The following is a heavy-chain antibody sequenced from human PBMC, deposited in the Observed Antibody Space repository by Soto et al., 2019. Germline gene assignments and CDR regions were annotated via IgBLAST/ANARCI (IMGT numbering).Heavy chain of an antibody. D-gene: IGHD2-15*01. J-gene: IGHJ4*02. CDR1: GFTFSSYA. Sequence: GGSLRLSCAASGFTFSSYAMSWVRQAPGKGLEWVSAISGSGGSTYYADSVKGRFTISRDNSKSTLFLQMNSLRAEDTAAYYCAKSAVGAIRPFDYWGQGTLVTVSS. CDR2: ISGSGGST. V-gene: IGHV3-23*01. CDR3: AKSAVGAIRPFDY.